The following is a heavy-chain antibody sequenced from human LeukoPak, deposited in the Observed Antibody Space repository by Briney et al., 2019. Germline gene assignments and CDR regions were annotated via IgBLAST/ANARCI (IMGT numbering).Heavy chain of an antibody. V-gene: IGHV3-11*04. D-gene: IGHD2-15*01. CDR2: ISSSGSTI. J-gene: IGHJ3*02. CDR3: AREYCSGGSCYSNAFDI. CDR1: GFTFSDYY. Sequence: GGSLRLSCAASGFTFSDYYMSWIRQAPGKGLEWVSYISSSGSTIYYADSVKGRFTISRDNAKNSLYLQMNSLRAEDTAVYYCAREYCSGGSCYSNAFDIWGQGTMVTVPS.